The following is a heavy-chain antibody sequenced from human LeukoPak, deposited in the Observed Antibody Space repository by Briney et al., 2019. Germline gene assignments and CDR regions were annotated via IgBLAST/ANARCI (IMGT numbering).Heavy chain of an antibody. Sequence: PSETLSLTCTVSGGSISSSSYYWGWIRQPPGKGLEWIGSIYYSGSTYYNPSFKSRVTISVDTSKNQFSLKLSSVTAADTAVYYCARGALWFGESLHTFDYWGQGTLVTVSS. V-gene: IGHV4-39*07. J-gene: IGHJ4*02. D-gene: IGHD3-10*01. CDR3: ARGALWFGESLHTFDY. CDR2: IYYSGST. CDR1: GGSISSSSYY.